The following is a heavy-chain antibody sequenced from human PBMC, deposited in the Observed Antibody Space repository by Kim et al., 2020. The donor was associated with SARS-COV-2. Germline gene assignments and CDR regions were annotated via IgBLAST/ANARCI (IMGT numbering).Heavy chain of an antibody. Sequence: SETLSLTCTVSGDSISDGNYYWSWIRQHPGKGLEWIGYIYYSGSTHYNPSHKSRVTISLDTSKNQFSLKLSSVTAADTALYYCARPVIGYFYGMDVWGLG. J-gene: IGHJ6*02. CDR1: GDSISDGNYY. V-gene: IGHV4-31*03. CDR3: ARPVIGYFYGMDV. CDR2: IYYSGST.